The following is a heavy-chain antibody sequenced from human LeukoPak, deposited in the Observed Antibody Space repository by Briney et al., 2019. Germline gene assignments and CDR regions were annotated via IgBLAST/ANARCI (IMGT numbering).Heavy chain of an antibody. Sequence: SETLSLTCAVYGGSFSGYYWSWIRRPPGKGLEWIGEINHSGSTNYNPSLKSRVTISVDTSKNQFSLKLSSVTAADTAVYYCARVISAPFDYWGQGTLVTVSS. V-gene: IGHV4-34*01. D-gene: IGHD3/OR15-3a*01. CDR1: GGSFSGYY. J-gene: IGHJ4*02. CDR3: ARVISAPFDY. CDR2: INHSGST.